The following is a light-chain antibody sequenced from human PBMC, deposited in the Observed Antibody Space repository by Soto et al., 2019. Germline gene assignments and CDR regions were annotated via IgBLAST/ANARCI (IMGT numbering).Light chain of an antibody. CDR3: QQRSNWPLIT. CDR2: DAS. Sequence: EIVLTQSPATLSLSPGERATLSCRASQSVSSFLAWYQQKPGQAPRLLIYDASNRANGIPARFSGSGSATAFTLTLSSLEPEDFAVYYCQQRSNWPLITFGQGTRLEIK. V-gene: IGKV3-11*01. J-gene: IGKJ5*01. CDR1: QSVSSF.